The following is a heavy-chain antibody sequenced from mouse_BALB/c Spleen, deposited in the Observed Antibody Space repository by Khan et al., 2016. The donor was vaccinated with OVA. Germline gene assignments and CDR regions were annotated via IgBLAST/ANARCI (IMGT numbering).Heavy chain of an antibody. CDR2: NNTSNGYT. Sequence: QVQLKQSGAELARPGASVKLSCKASGYTFTTYTMHWVKQRSGQGIEWIGYNNTSNGYTNYNQKFKDKSTLTADKSYSPAYMQLGGLTSVYTAVYYSAMWVAWNRSDGWFAYWGQGTLVTVSA. CDR3: AMWVAWNRSDGWFAY. CDR1: GYTFTTYT. J-gene: IGHJ3*01. V-gene: IGHV1-4*01. D-gene: IGHD2-14*01.